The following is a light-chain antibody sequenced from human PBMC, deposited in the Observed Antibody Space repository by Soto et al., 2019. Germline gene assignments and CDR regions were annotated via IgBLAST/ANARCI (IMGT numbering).Light chain of an antibody. Sequence: DIQMTQSPSSLSASVGDRVTITCRASQSISTYLNWYQYKPEKAPKVLIYAASSLQSGVPSRFSSSGSGTEFTLAISSLQPEDFATYYCQQSYSTPRTFGQGTKVDIK. CDR3: QQSYSTPRT. V-gene: IGKV1-39*01. CDR2: AAS. CDR1: QSISTY. J-gene: IGKJ1*01.